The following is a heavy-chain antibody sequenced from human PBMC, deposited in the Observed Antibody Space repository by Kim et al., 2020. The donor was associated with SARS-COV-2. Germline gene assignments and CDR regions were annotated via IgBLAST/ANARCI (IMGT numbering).Heavy chain of an antibody. Sequence: GGSLRLSCVASGFTFSSRAMSWVRQTPGKGLEWVASINNGGNPYYADSVKGRFTVSRDITKATLYLQINSLRAEDTALYYCAKDHPSSGWPTFDSLGQGT. J-gene: IGHJ4*02. CDR1: GFTFSSRA. CDR2: INNGGNP. D-gene: IGHD6-19*01. CDR3: AKDHPSSGWPTFDS. V-gene: IGHV3-23*01.